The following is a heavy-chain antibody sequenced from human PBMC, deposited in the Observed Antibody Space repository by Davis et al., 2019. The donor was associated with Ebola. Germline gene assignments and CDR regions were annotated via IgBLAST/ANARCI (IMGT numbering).Heavy chain of an antibody. J-gene: IGHJ5*02. V-gene: IGHV3-23*01. CDR2: ISGSGGST. CDR1: GFTFSNYA. CDR3: AKSIRGRPGNNWFDP. D-gene: IGHD3-10*01. Sequence: PGGSLRLSCAVSGFTFSNYAMNWVRQAPGKGLEWVSAISGSGGSTYYADSVKRRFTISRDNSRNTLYLQMNSLRAEDTALYYCAKSIRGRPGNNWFDPWGQGTLVTVSS.